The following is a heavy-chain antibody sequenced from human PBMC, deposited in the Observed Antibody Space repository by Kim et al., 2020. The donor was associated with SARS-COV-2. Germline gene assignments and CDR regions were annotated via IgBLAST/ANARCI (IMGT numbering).Heavy chain of an antibody. CDR3: ARETDLYGDYVARNYYYYGMDV. D-gene: IGHD4-17*01. V-gene: IGHV1-69*13. J-gene: IGHJ6*02. CDR1: GGTFSSYA. Sequence: SVKVSCKASGGTFSSYAISWVRQAPGQGLEWMGGIIPIFGTANYAQKFQGRVTITADESTSTAYMELSSLRSEDTAVYYCARETDLYGDYVARNYYYYGMDVWGQGTTVTVSS. CDR2: IIPIFGTA.